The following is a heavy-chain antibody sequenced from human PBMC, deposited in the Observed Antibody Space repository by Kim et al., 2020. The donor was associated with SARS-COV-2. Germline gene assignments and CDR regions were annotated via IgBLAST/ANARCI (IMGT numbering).Heavy chain of an antibody. Sequence: GGSLRLSCAASGFTFSDYYMSWIRQAPGKGLEWVSYISSSGSTIYYADSVKGRFTISRDNAKNSLYLQMNSLRAEVTAVYYCARESSGSLYYYGMDVWGQGTTVTVSS. CDR1: GFTFSDYY. CDR2: ISSSGSTI. V-gene: IGHV3-11*01. J-gene: IGHJ6*02. D-gene: IGHD3-10*01. CDR3: ARESSGSLYYYGMDV.